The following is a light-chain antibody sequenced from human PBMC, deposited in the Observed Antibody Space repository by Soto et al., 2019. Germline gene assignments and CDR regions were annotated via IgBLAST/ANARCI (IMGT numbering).Light chain of an antibody. CDR2: GAS. CDR3: QQFWNSPYT. J-gene: IGKJ2*01. Sequence: EIVLTQSPGTLSLSPGERATLSCRASQSVSSSYLAWYQQKPGQTPKLLIYGASNRATGIPDRFSGSGSGTDFTLTISSLEPEDFAVYYCQQFWNSPYTFGQGTKLEIK. V-gene: IGKV3-20*01. CDR1: QSVSSSY.